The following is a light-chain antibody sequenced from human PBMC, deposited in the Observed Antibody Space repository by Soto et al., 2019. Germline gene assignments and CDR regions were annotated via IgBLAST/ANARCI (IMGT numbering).Light chain of an antibody. Sequence: DIQMTQSPSTLSASLGDRVTITCRASQSISSWLAWYQQKPGKAPNLLIYHASNLESGVPSRFSGRGSETEFTLTISSLQPDDFATYYCLQYDNFFQTFGQGTKVEVK. CDR2: HAS. V-gene: IGKV1-5*01. CDR1: QSISSW. CDR3: LQYDNFFQT. J-gene: IGKJ1*01.